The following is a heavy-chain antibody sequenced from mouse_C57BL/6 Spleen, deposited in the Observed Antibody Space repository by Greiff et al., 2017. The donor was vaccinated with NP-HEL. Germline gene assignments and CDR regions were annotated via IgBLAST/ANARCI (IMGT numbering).Heavy chain of an antibody. D-gene: IGHD1-1*01. CDR3: ARGCSSSDY. CDR1: GYSITSGYF. CDR2: ISYDGSN. Sequence: EVKLQESGPGLVKPSQSLSLTCSVTGYSITSGYFWNWIRQFPGNKLEWMGYISYDGSNNYNPSLKNRISITRDTSKNQFFLKLNSVTTEDTATYYCARGCSSSDYWGQGTTLTVSS. V-gene: IGHV3-6*01. J-gene: IGHJ2*01.